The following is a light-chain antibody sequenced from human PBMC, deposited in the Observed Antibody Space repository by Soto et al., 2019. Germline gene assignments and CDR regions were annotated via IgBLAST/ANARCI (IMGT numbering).Light chain of an antibody. CDR2: GAS. CDR1: QSVSIN. Sequence: ETVMTQSPATLSVSPGEGATLYCRASQSVSINLAWYQQKPGQAPRLLIYGASTRATGIPARFSGSGSGTEFTLTISSLQSEDFAVYYCQQYNNWPPITFGQGTRLEIK. V-gene: IGKV3-15*01. CDR3: QQYNNWPPIT. J-gene: IGKJ5*01.